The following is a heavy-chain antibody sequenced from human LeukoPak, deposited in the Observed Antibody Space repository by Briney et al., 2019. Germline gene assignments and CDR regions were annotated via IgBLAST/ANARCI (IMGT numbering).Heavy chain of an antibody. CDR2: ISAYNGNT. CDR1: GGTFSSYA. V-gene: IGHV1-18*01. J-gene: IGHJ6*02. CDR3: ARPTVTKTLHYYYGMDV. D-gene: IGHD4-17*01. Sequence: ASVKVSCKASGGTFSSYAISWVRQAPGQGLEWMGWISAYNGNTNYAQKLQGRVTMTTDTSTSTAYMELRSLRSDDTAVYYCARPTVTKTLHYYYGMDVWGQGTTVTVSS.